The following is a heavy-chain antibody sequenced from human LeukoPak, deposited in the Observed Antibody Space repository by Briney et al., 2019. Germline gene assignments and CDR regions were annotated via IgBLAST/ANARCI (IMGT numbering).Heavy chain of an antibody. CDR1: GFTFSRYG. D-gene: IGHD3-10*01. CDR3: AKDSAAPISITMVRGRWYFDY. J-gene: IGHJ4*02. V-gene: IGHV3-30*02. Sequence: GGSLRLSSGTSGFTFSRYGMHWVRQAPGMGLEWVAFIRYDGSNRYYADSVKGRFTISRDNSKNTLYLQIHSLRAEDTAVYYCAKDSAAPISITMVRGRWYFDYWGQGTLVTVSS. CDR2: IRYDGSNR.